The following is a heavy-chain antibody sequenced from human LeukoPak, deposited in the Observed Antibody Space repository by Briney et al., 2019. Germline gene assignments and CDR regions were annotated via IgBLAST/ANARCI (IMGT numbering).Heavy chain of an antibody. Sequence: ASVKVSCKASGYTFTGYFMHWVGQAPGQGLEWMGWINPNRGGTNYAQKFQGRVTMTRDTSISTAYMELSRLRSDDTAVYYCARARASRYCSGGSCYSGYYMDVWGKGTTVTVSS. CDR1: GYTFTGYF. D-gene: IGHD2-15*01. J-gene: IGHJ6*03. CDR3: ARARASRYCSGGSCYSGYYMDV. CDR2: INPNRGGT. V-gene: IGHV1-2*02.